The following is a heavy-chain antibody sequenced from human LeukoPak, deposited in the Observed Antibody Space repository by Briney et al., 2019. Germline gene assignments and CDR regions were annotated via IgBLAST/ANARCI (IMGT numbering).Heavy chain of an antibody. CDR2: INHSGST. Sequence: KPSETLSLTCAVYGGSFSGYYWSWIRQPPGKGLEWIGEINHSGSTNYNPSLKSRVTISVDRSKNQFSLKLSSLTAADTAVYYCARVVLRASSYFDYWGQGTLVTVSS. CDR3: ARVVLRASSYFDY. D-gene: IGHD2-2*01. V-gene: IGHV4-34*01. CDR1: GGSFSGYY. J-gene: IGHJ4*02.